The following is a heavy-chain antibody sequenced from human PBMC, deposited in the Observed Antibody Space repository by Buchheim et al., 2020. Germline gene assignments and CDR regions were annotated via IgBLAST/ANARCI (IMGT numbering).Heavy chain of an antibody. CDR2: IIGSGSRT. CDR1: GFTFNNYA. V-gene: IGHV3-23*01. J-gene: IGHJ6*02. CDR3: AKGGYCSSSDCYRAYYYYNMDA. D-gene: IGHD2-2*01. Sequence: EVQLLESGGGLVQPGGSLRLSCAASGFTFNNYAMNWVRQVPGKGLEWVSGIIGSGSRTYYADSVKARLTISRDNSKGTLYLRMNSLRAEDTAVYYCAKGGYCSSSDCYRAYYYYNMDAWGQGTT.